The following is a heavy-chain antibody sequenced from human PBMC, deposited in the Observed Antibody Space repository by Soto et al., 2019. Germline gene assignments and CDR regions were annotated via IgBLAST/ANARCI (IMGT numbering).Heavy chain of an antibody. V-gene: IGHV3-73*01. J-gene: IGHJ6*02. Sequence: GGSLRLSCAASGFTFSGSAMHWVRQASGKGLEWVGRIRSKANSYATAYAASVKGRFTISRDDSKNTAYLQMNSLKTEDTAVYYCTGSYDFWSDSTKPYYYYGMDVWGQGTTVTVSS. CDR3: TGSYDFWSDSTKPYYYYGMDV. CDR1: GFTFSGSA. CDR2: IRSKANSYAT. D-gene: IGHD3-3*01.